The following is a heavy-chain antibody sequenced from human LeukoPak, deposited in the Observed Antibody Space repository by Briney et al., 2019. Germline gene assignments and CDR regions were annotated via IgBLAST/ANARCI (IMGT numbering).Heavy chain of an antibody. Sequence: PGGSLRLSCAASGMTVSSNYIMWVRQPPGKGLEWVSSIYTGGSTYYADAVKGRFTISRDNSKNTVNLQMNSLRAEDTAVYYCARDRYSGSYGGYFDYWGQGTLVTVSS. CDR2: IYTGGST. J-gene: IGHJ4*02. D-gene: IGHD1-26*01. CDR3: ARDRYSGSYGGYFDY. V-gene: IGHV3-66*01. CDR1: GMTVSSNY.